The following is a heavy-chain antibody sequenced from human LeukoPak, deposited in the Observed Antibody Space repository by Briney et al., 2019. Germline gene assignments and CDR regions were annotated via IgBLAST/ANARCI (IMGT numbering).Heavy chain of an antibody. CDR1: GYTFPSYV. D-gene: IGHD3-22*01. CDR3: ARGYHDSSGYHFDY. Sequence: ASVKVSCKPSGYTFPSYVIHWVRQGAGQGLEWMGWMNPNGGNTVYAQRFQGRVTMTRNTPISTAYMDLSSLRSEDTAVHYCARGYHDSSGYHFDYWGQGTLVTVSS. CDR2: MNPNGGNT. J-gene: IGHJ4*02. V-gene: IGHV1-8*01.